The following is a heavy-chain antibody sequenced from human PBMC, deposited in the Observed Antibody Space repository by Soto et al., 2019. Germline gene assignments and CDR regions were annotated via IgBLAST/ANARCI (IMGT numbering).Heavy chain of an antibody. CDR2: ISGSGGST. J-gene: IGHJ5*02. CDR3: AKDSDSSSWYPDWFDP. D-gene: IGHD6-13*01. CDR1: GFTFSSYA. V-gene: IGHV3-23*01. Sequence: PGGSLRLSCAASGFTFSSYAMSWVRQAPGKGLEWVSAISGSGGSTYYADSVKGRFTISRDNSKNTLYLQMNSLRAEDTAVYYCAKDSDSSSWYPDWFDPWGQGTLVTVSS.